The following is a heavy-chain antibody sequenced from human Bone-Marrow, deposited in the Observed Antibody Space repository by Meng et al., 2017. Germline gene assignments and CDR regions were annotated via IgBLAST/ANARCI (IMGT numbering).Heavy chain of an antibody. J-gene: IGHJ5*02. CDR2: IYWNDYK. Sequence: QTPSHQSGPTLVNPTQTLTLTCTFSRFSLSTSGVGVDWIRQPPEKALEWPALIYWNDYKRYSPSLKSRLTITKDTSKNQVVLTMTNIDPVDTATYYCAHRVMVRGVLNNWFDPWGQGTLVTVSS. CDR3: AHRVMVRGVLNNWFDP. CDR1: RFSLSTSGVG. V-gene: IGHV2-5*01. D-gene: IGHD3-10*01.